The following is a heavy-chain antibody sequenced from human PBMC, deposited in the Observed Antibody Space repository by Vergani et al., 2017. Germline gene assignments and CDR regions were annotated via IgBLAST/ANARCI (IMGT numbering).Heavy chain of an antibody. D-gene: IGHD3-22*01. CDR2: INHSGST. CDR3: ARLSGRHYYDSPGGDY. CDR1: GGSISSSSYY. Sequence: QLQLQESGPGLVKPSETLSLTCTVSGGSISSSSYYWGWIRQPPGKGLEWIGEINHSGSTNYNPSLKSRVTISVDTSKNQFSLKLSSVTAADTAVYYCARLSGRHYYDSPGGDYWGQGTLVTVSS. V-gene: IGHV4-39*07. J-gene: IGHJ4*02.